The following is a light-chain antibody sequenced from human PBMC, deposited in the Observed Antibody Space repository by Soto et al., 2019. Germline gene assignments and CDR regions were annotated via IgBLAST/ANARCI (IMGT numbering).Light chain of an antibody. J-gene: IGKJ2*01. CDR2: DAS. CDR1: QSISSW. CDR3: QQYNSYLT. V-gene: IGKV1-5*01. Sequence: DIQMTQSPSTLSASVGDRVTITCRASQSISSWLAWYQQKPGKAPKLLIYDASSLESGVPSRFSGSGSGTEFTLPISSLQPDDFATYYCQQYNSYLTFGQGTKLEIK.